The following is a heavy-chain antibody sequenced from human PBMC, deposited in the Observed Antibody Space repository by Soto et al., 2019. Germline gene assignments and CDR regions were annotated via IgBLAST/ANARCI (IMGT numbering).Heavy chain of an antibody. D-gene: IGHD4-17*01. CDR3: TTDPGTTVTNYYYGMDV. CDR2: IKSNIDGGTT. J-gene: IGHJ6*02. CDR1: ELTFTDAW. V-gene: IGHV3-15*01. Sequence: EVQLVESGGGLVKPGGSLRLSCAASELTFTDAWITWVRQPPGKGLQWVGRIKSNIDGGTTDYAAPVKDRFTISRDDSKNMLYLQMNSLTTEDTAVYYCTTDPGTTVTNYYYGMDVWGQGTTVTVSS.